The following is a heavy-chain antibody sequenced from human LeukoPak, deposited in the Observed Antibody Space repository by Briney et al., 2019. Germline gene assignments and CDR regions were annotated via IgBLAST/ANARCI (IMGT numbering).Heavy chain of an antibody. CDR3: AKAVGYSGYQSFDY. CDR1: GFTFSNYA. Sequence: GGSLRLSCAASGFTFSNYAMAWVRQAPGKGLEWVSGIRGSGGTPYYADSVKGRFTISRDNSKNTPYLQMNSLRAEDTAAYYCAKAVGYSGYQSFDYWGQGTLVTVSS. CDR2: IRGSGGTP. D-gene: IGHD5-12*01. J-gene: IGHJ4*02. V-gene: IGHV3-23*01.